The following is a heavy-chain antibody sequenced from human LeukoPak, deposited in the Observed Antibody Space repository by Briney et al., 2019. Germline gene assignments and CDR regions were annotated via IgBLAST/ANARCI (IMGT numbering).Heavy chain of an antibody. CDR2: INWNGGST. CDR1: GFTFDDYG. J-gene: IGHJ4*02. V-gene: IGHV3-20*04. Sequence: GGSLRLSCATSGFTFDDYGMSWVRQAPGKGLEWVSDINWNGGSTGYADSVKGRFTISRDNAKNSLYLQMNSLRAEDTAVYYCAREPTYYDILTGYYSGPIDYWGQGTLVTVSS. D-gene: IGHD3-9*01. CDR3: AREPTYYDILTGYYSGPIDY.